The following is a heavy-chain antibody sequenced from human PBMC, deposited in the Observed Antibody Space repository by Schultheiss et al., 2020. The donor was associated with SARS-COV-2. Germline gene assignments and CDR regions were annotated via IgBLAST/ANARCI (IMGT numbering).Heavy chain of an antibody. CDR2: INHSGST. V-gene: IGHV4-61*08. J-gene: IGHJ3*02. CDR1: GGSISSGGYY. Sequence: SETLSLTCAVSGGSISSGGYYWSWIRQPPGKGLEWIGEINHSGSTNYNPSLKSRVTISVDTSKNQFSLKLSSVTAADTAVYYCAREQGTGGYSGYDQDAFDIWGQGTMVTVSS. CDR3: AREQGTGGYSGYDQDAFDI. D-gene: IGHD5-12*01.